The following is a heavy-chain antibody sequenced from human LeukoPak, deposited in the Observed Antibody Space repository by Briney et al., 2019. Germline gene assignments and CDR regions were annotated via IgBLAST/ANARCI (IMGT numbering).Heavy chain of an antibody. Sequence: SETLSLTCTVSGGSISSYYWSWIRQPPGKGLEWIGYIYYSGSTNYNPSLKSRVTISVDTSKNQFSLKLSSVTAADTAVYYWAGGRTRAFDIWGQGTMVTVSS. D-gene: IGHD3-16*01. CDR3: AGGRTRAFDI. CDR2: IYYSGST. J-gene: IGHJ3*02. V-gene: IGHV4-59*01. CDR1: GGSISSYY.